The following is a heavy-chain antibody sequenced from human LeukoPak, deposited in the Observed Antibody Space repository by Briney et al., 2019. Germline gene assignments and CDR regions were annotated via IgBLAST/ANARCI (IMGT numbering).Heavy chain of an antibody. CDR1: GYTFTGYY. CDR3: ARDPRQGVPDY. J-gene: IGHJ4*02. V-gene: IGHV1-2*02. Sequence: ASVKVSCKASGYTFTGYYMHWVRQAPGQGLEWMGWINPNSGGTNYAQKFQGRVTMTTDTSTSTAYMELRSLRSDDTAVYYCARDPRQGVPDYWGQGTLVTVSS. CDR2: INPNSGGT. D-gene: IGHD2-8*01.